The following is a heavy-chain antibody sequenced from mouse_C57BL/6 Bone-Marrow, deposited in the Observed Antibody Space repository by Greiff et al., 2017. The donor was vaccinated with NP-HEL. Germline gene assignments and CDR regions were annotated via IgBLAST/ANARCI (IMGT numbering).Heavy chain of an antibody. CDR2: INPNNGGT. CDR3: ARDAVVAVDAMDY. J-gene: IGHJ4*01. V-gene: IGHV1-26*01. Sequence: EVQLQQSGPELVKPGASVKISCKASGYTFTDYYMNWVKQSPGKSLEWIGDINPNNGGTSYNQKFKGKATLTVDKSSSTAYMELRSLTSEDSAVYYCARDAVVAVDAMDYWGQGTSVTVSS. CDR1: GYTFTDYY. D-gene: IGHD1-1*01.